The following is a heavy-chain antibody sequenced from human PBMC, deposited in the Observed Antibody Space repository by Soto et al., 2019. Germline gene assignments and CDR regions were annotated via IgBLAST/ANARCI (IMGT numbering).Heavy chain of an antibody. CDR2: IYHIGST. V-gene: IGHV4-30-2*01. J-gene: IGHJ4*02. D-gene: IGHD2-15*01. Sequence: QLQLQESGSGLVKPSQTLSLTCAVSGGSISSGGYSWSWIRQPPGKGLEWIGYIYHIGSTNYNTSLKSRVTRSVARSKKQFSLKLSSVTAADTAVYYCARGQVVAAQHCGQGTLGTVS. CDR1: GGSISSGGYS. CDR3: ARGQVVAAQH.